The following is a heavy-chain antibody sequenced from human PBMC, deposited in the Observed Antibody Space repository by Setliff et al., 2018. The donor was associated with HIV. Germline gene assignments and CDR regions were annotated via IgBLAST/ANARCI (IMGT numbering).Heavy chain of an antibody. Sequence: LRLSCAASGFSFSSYWMSWVRQAPGKGLEWVAYIKQDGSQKFYVDSVKGRFTISRDNAKNSVYLQMNSLRVEDTAVYYCARWPREVAEMGGAFDIWGQGTMVTVSS. CDR3: ARWPREVAEMGGAFDI. J-gene: IGHJ3*02. V-gene: IGHV3-7*03. D-gene: IGHD3-16*01. CDR1: GFSFSSYW. CDR2: IKQDGSQK.